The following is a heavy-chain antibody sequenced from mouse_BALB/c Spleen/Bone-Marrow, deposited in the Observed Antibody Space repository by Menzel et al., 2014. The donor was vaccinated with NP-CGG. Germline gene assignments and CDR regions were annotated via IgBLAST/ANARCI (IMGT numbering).Heavy chain of an antibody. CDR1: GYSFTNYW. V-gene: IGHV1-5*01. D-gene: IGHD1-1*01. CDR3: TRFGSSYDWHFDV. Sequence: EVQLQQSGTVLARPGASVKMSCKASGYSFTNYWLHWVKQRPGQGLEWIGAIYPGNSDTSYNQKFKGKAKLTAVTSASTAYMELSSLTNEDSAVYYCTRFGSSYDWHFDVWGAGTTVTVSS. J-gene: IGHJ1*01. CDR2: IYPGNSDT.